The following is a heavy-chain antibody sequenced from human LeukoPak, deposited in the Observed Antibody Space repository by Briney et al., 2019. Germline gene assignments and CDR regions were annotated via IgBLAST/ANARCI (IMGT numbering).Heavy chain of an antibody. CDR1: GGSTSSYY. CDR3: ARLWSEGNWENWFDP. CDR2: IYYSGNT. J-gene: IGHJ5*02. D-gene: IGHD3-3*01. V-gene: IGHV4-59*01. Sequence: SETLFLTCTVSGGSTSSYYWSWIRQPPGKGLEWIGYIYYSGNTNYNPSLKSRVTISVDTSKNQFSLKLSSVTAADTAVYYCARLWSEGNWENWFDPWGQGTLVTVSS.